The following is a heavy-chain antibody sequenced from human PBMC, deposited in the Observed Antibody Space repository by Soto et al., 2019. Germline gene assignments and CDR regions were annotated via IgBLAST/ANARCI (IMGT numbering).Heavy chain of an antibody. Sequence: EVQLVQSGGDLVQPGGSLRLSCAVSGITVNTNSMSWVRQAPGQGLAWVSGIYGDGTTYYADSVKGRVTISRDLSKNSLHLQMNILRGEDTAVYYCARDFGSTWYVFDYCGQGTLVTVSS. CDR2: IYGDGTT. CDR3: ARDFGSTWYVFDY. D-gene: IGHD6-13*01. CDR1: GITVNTNS. V-gene: IGHV3-66*01. J-gene: IGHJ4*02.